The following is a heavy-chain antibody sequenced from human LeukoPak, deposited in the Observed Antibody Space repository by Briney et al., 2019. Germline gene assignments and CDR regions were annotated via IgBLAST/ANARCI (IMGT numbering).Heavy chain of an antibody. CDR3: ARAEKAVTGILDS. D-gene: IGHD6-19*01. CDR2: IYNSGST. J-gene: IGHJ4*02. CDR1: GDSITNSY. Sequence: SETLSLTCTVSGDSITNSYWSWIRQSPGKELEWIGYIYNSGSTIYNPSLKSRVTISTDTSKNQFSLRLNSVNAADTAVYYGARAEKAVTGILDSWGQGTLVTVSS. V-gene: IGHV4-59*01.